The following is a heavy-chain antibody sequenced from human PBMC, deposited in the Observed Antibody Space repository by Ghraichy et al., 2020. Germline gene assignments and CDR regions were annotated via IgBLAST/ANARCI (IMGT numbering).Heavy chain of an antibody. D-gene: IGHD2-2*01. V-gene: IGHV3-7*01. CDR2: IKQDGSEK. J-gene: IGHJ4*02. CDR3: ARAPYIVVVPAAPPIHYFDY. Sequence: GGSLRLSCAASGFTFSSYWMSWVRQAPGKGLEWVANIKQDGSEKYYVDSVKGRFTISRDNAKNSLYLQMNSLRAEDTAVYYCARAPYIVVVPAAPPIHYFDYWGQGTLVTVSS. CDR1: GFTFSSYW.